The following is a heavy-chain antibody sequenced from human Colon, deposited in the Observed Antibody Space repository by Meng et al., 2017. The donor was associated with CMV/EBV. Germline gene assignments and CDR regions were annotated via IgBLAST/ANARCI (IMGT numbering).Heavy chain of an antibody. CDR2: ISTNNGNP. Sequence: SAYRYVSNAMYWVRQAHGQGLEWMGWISTNNGNPTYAQGFTGRFVFSSDTSVSTASLQINSLKAEDTGVYYCAREYYGSASYYNFDYWGQGTLVTVSS. CDR1: AYRYVSNA. CDR3: AREYYGSASYYNFDY. V-gene: IGHV7-4-1*02. D-gene: IGHD3-10*01. J-gene: IGHJ4*02.